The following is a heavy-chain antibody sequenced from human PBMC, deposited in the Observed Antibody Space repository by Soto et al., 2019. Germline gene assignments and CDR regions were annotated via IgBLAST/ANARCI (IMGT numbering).Heavy chain of an antibody. D-gene: IGHD3-3*01. Sequence: GGALRLYCAASGFTFSSYAMSWVRQAPGKGLEWVSAISGSGGSTYYADSVKGRFTISRDNSKNTLYLQMNSLRAEDTAVYYCAKDPKLRFLEWLPPYYFDYWGQGTLVTVSS. CDR2: ISGSGGST. CDR3: AKDPKLRFLEWLPPYYFDY. CDR1: GFTFSSYA. J-gene: IGHJ4*02. V-gene: IGHV3-23*01.